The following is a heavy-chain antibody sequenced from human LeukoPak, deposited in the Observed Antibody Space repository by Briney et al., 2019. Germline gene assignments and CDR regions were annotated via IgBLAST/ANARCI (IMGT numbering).Heavy chain of an antibody. J-gene: IGHJ6*03. CDR1: GYTFTSYD. CDR3: ARVGGVRYFDWLAPYAYYYYYMDV. Sequence: GASVKVSCKASGYTFTSYDINWVRQATGQGLEWMGWMNPNSGNTGYAQKFQGRVTMTRNTSISTAYMELSSLRSEDTAVYYCARVGGVRYFDWLAPYAYYYYYMDVWGKGTTVTISS. CDR2: MNPNSGNT. D-gene: IGHD3-9*01. V-gene: IGHV1-8*01.